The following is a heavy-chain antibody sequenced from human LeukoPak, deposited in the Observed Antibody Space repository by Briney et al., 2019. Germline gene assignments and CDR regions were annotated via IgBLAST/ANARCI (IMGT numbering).Heavy chain of an antibody. V-gene: IGHV3-74*01. CDR2: INSDGSST. Sequence: GGSLRLSCAASGFTLSSYWMHWVRQAPGKGLVWVSRINSDGSSTSCADSVKGRFTISRDNAKNTLYLQMNSLRAEDTAVYYCARVQGHPPNGLDIWGQGTMVTVSS. CDR1: GFTLSSYW. D-gene: IGHD2-8*01. J-gene: IGHJ3*02. CDR3: ARVQGHPPNGLDI.